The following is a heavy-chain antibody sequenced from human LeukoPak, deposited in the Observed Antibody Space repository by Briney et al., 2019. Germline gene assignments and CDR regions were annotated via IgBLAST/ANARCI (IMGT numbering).Heavy chain of an antibody. CDR3: ARALVPPSNWFDP. Sequence: SVKVSCKAPGGTFSSYAISWVRQAPGQGLEWMGGIIPIFGTANYAQKFQGRVTITADESTSTAYMELSSLRSEDTAVYYCARALVPPSNWFDPWGQGTLVTVSS. J-gene: IGHJ5*02. CDR1: GGTFSSYA. CDR2: IIPIFGTA. V-gene: IGHV1-69*13.